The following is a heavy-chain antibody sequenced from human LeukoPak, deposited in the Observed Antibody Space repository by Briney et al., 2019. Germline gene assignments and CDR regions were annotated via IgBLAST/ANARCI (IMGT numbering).Heavy chain of an antibody. CDR1: GFTFSSYA. Sequence: GGSLRLSCAASGFTFSSYAMSWVRQAPGKGLEWVSAISGSGGSTYYADSVKGRFTISRDNAKNSLYLQMNSLRAEDTAVYYCARDRNDYGDPPFDYWGQGTLVTVSS. CDR2: ISGSGGST. CDR3: ARDRNDYGDPPFDY. J-gene: IGHJ4*02. D-gene: IGHD4-17*01. V-gene: IGHV3-23*01.